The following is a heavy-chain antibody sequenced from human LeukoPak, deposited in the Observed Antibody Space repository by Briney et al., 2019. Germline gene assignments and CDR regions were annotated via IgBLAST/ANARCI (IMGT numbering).Heavy chain of an antibody. V-gene: IGHV4-59*01. CDR1: SGSITSYY. D-gene: IGHD7-27*01. CDR2: IYYSGST. Sequence: PSETLSLTCTVSSGSITSYYWSWIRQPPGKGLEWIGDIYYSGSTNYNPSLKSRVTISVDTSKTQFSLKLSSVTAADAAVYSCARGWGYFDSWGQGTLVTVSS. J-gene: IGHJ4*02. CDR3: ARGWGYFDS.